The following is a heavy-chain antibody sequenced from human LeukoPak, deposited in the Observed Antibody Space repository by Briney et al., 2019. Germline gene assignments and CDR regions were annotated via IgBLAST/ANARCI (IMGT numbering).Heavy chain of an antibody. CDR3: AKDIGLGGGLLGAFDY. D-gene: IGHD2/OR15-2a*01. Sequence: QPGRSLRLSCAAYSPLVIMPCTGSGKLQGRAWSGSHVLVGIAYADSVKGRFTISRDNAKNSLYLQMNSLRPEDTALYYCAKDIGLGGGLLGAFDYWGQGTLVTVSS. V-gene: IGHV3-9*01. J-gene: IGHJ4*02. CDR1: SPLVIMP. CDR2: LVGI.